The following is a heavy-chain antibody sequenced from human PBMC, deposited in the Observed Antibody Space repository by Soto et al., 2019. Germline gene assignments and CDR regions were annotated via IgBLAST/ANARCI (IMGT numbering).Heavy chain of an antibody. J-gene: IGHJ5*02. CDR2: LYYSGRT. CDR3: ARVYDFWSGSNWFDP. V-gene: IGHV4-59*01. D-gene: IGHD3-3*01. Sequence: SESLSLTCTVYGGPISSDYWSWIRQPPGKGLEWIAYLYYSGRTQYNPSLKSRLTISVDTSKNQFSLKLKSVTAADTAVYFCARVYDFWSGSNWFDPWGQGTLVTVSS. CDR1: GGPISSDY.